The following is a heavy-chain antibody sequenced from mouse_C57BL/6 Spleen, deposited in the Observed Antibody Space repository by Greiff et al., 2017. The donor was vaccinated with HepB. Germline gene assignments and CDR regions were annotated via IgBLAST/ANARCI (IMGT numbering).Heavy chain of an antibody. V-gene: IGHV3-6*01. Sequence: ESGPGLVKPSQSLSLTCSVTGYSITSGYYWNWIRQFPGNKLEWMGYISYDGSNNYNPSLKNRISITRDTSKNQFFLKLNSVTTEDTATYYCARGRLYYDFDYWGQGTTLTVSS. D-gene: IGHD2-4*01. J-gene: IGHJ2*01. CDR2: ISYDGSN. CDR3: ARGRLYYDFDY. CDR1: GYSITSGYY.